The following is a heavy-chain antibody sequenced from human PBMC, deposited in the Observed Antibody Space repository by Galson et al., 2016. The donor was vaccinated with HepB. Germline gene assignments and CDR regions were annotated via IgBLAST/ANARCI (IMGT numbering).Heavy chain of an antibody. CDR2: ISAGGLTT. J-gene: IGHJ4*02. CDR1: GFTFSRFA. Sequence: SLRLSCAASGFTFSRFAMSWVRQAPGKGLEWVSTISAGGLTTDYADSVKGRFTISRDSSNNMLYIQMSNLRAEDTAVYYCAQDLLSPYGGSCVLDNWGQGTLVTVSS. D-gene: IGHD3-10*01. V-gene: IGHV3-23*01. CDR3: AQDLLSPYGGSCVLDN.